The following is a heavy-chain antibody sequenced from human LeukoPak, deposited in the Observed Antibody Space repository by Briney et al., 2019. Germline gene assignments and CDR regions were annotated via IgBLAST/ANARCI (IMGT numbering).Heavy chain of an antibody. Sequence: PGGSLRLSCAASGFTFSSYAMSWVRQAPGKGLEWVSVVSASGGSTYYADSVKGRFTISRDNSKNTLSLQMHTLRAEDTAVYYCAKEQYCSTTGCQPYSYSYGMDVWGQGTTVTVSS. CDR1: GFTFSSYA. J-gene: IGHJ6*02. CDR2: VSASGGST. CDR3: AKEQYCSTTGCQPYSYSYGMDV. V-gene: IGHV3-23*01. D-gene: IGHD2-2*01.